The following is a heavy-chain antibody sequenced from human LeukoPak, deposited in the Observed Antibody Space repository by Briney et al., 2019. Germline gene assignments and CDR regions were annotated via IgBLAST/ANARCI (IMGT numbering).Heavy chain of an antibody. D-gene: IGHD3-16*01. CDR2: IYPDDSDT. J-gene: IGHJ4*02. CDR3: ARGGFANPQFDY. V-gene: IGHV5-51*01. Sequence: PGESLKLYCKGSGYSFTNYWIGWVRQMPGKGLEWMGIIYPDDSDTRYSPSFQGQVTISADKSISTANLQWSSLKASDTAIYYCARGGFANPQFDYWGQGTLVTVSS. CDR1: GYSFTNYW.